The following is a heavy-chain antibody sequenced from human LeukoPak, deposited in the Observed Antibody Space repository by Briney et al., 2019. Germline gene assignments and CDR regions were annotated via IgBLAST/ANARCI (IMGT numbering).Heavy chain of an antibody. CDR1: GFTFDDYA. CDR3: AKDGGDYYYYGMDV. J-gene: IGHJ6*02. V-gene: IGHV3-9*01. CDR2: ISWNSGNI. D-gene: IGHD2-21*01. Sequence: GGSLRLSCAASGFTFDDYAMHWVRQAPGKGLEWVSGISWNSGNIGYADSVKGRFTISRDNAKNSLYLQMNSLRAEDTALYYCAKDGGDYYYYGMDVWGQGTTVTVS.